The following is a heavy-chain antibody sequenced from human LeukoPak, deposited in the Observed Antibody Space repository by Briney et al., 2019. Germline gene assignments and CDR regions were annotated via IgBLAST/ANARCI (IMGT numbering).Heavy chain of an antibody. V-gene: IGHV1-2*02. CDR2: INPNSGDT. CDR3: AGELRSDY. Sequence: ASVKVSCKVSGYTFTGYYMHWVRQAPGQGLEWMGWINPNSGDTDYAQKFQGRVTLTRDTSTSTAYMELNRLNSDDTAVYYCAGELRSDYWGQGTLVTVSS. D-gene: IGHD2-21*02. CDR1: GYTFTGYY. J-gene: IGHJ4*02.